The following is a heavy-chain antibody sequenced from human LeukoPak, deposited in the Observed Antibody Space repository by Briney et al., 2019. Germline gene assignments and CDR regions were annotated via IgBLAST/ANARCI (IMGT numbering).Heavy chain of an antibody. V-gene: IGHV1-2*02. CDR1: GYTFTGYY. D-gene: IGHD2-8*01. CDR2: INPNSGGT. Sequence: EASVKVSCKASGYTFTGYYMHWVRQAPGQGLEWMGWINPNSGGTNYAQKFQGRVTMTRGTSISTAYMELSRLRSDDTAVYYCAREIRRYCTNGVCYRGYFDYWGQGTLVTVSS. J-gene: IGHJ4*02. CDR3: AREIRRYCTNGVCYRGYFDY.